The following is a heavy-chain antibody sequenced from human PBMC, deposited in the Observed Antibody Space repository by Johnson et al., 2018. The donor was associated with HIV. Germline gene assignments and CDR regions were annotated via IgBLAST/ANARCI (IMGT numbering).Heavy chain of an antibody. J-gene: IGHJ3*02. CDR1: GLTFSRYG. Sequence: SLRLSCAASGLTFSRYGIHWVRQTPGKGLEWVALISYDGSNKHYAHSVKGRYSISRDNTKDTLSLQMNSLRVEDTAVYYCARGDWLTVVTSPDAFDIWGQGTLVTVSS. CDR3: ARGDWLTVVTSPDAFDI. V-gene: IGHV3-30*03. D-gene: IGHD4-23*01. CDR2: ISYDGSNK.